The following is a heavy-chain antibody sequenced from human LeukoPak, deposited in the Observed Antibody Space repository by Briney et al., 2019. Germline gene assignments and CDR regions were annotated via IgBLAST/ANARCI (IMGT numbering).Heavy chain of an antibody. CDR3: ARLWGSLYYFDS. CDR1: GYIFTSDW. CDR2: IDPSDSYT. V-gene: IGHV5-10-1*01. J-gene: IGHJ4*02. Sequence: GESLKISCKASGYIFTSDWITWVRQMPGKGLERMGRIDPSDSYTNYSPSFQGHVTISADKSTNTAYLQWNSLKASDTAMYYCARLWGSLYYFDSWGQGTLVTVSS. D-gene: IGHD3-16*01.